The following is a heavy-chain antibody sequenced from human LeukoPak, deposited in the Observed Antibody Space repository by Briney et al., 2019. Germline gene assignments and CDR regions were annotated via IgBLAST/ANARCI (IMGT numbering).Heavy chain of an antibody. Sequence: GGSLRLSCAASGFTFTNYWMSWVRQAPGKGLEWVANIKEDGSEKYYVDSVKGRFTISRDNAKNSLYLQMNSLRAEDTAVYYCARERSAWRIWGQGTMVTVSS. CDR2: IKEDGSEK. CDR3: ARERSAWRI. CDR1: GFTFTNYW. V-gene: IGHV3-7*01. D-gene: IGHD1-1*01. J-gene: IGHJ3*02.